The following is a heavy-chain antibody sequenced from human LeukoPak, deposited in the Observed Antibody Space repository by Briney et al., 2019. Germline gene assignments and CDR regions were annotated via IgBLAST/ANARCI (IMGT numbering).Heavy chain of an antibody. D-gene: IGHD2-21*01. J-gene: IGHJ4*02. CDR3: ARESGRDFAD. Sequence: VASVKVSCKASGYTFTGYYMHWVRQAPGQGLEWMGWISAYNGNTNYAQKLQGRVTMTTGTSTSTAYMELRSLRSDDTAVYYCARESGRDFADWGQGTLVTVSS. CDR1: GYTFTGYY. CDR2: ISAYNGNT. V-gene: IGHV1-18*04.